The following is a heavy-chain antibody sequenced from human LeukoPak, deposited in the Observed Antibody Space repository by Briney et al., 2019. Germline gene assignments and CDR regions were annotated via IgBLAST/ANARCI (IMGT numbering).Heavy chain of an antibody. V-gene: IGHV3-23*01. CDR3: AREGWELLRYSAYYYYMDV. CDR1: GFTVSSFG. CDR2: FSGTDGGT. Sequence: PGGTLRLSCAASGFTVSSFGMTWVRQAPGKGLEWVASFSGTDGGTYYADSMKGRFTISRDNSKNTLYVHMNSLRAEDTAVYYCAREGWELLRYSAYYYYMDVWGKGTTVTVSS. J-gene: IGHJ6*03. D-gene: IGHD1-26*01.